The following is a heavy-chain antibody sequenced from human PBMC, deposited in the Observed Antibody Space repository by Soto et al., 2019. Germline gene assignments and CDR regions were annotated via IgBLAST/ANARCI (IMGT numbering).Heavy chain of an antibody. J-gene: IGHJ3*02. V-gene: IGHV3-13*04. CDR3: ARVQFPNPLITQGFDI. CDR2: IGTAVDT. CDR1: GFTFSSHW. Sequence: PGRPLRLPCAASGFTFSSHWMHWVRQATGKGLEWVSAIGTAVDTYYPGSVKGRFTISRDDAKNSVYLQMNSLRAEDTAVYYCARVQFPNPLITQGFDIWVQGTMVTVSS. D-gene: IGHD3-16*02.